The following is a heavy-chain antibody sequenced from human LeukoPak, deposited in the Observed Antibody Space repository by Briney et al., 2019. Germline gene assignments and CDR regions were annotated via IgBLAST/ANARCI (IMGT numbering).Heavy chain of an antibody. D-gene: IGHD2-2*01. CDR3: ARGDCSSTSCPKWNNWFDP. CDR1: GGSGSGYY. J-gene: IGHJ5*02. Sequence: SETLSLTCAVYGGSGSGYYWSLIRQPAGKGLEWIGEINHSGSTNYNPSLKSRVTISVDTSKNQFSLKLSSVTAADTAVYYCARGDCSSTSCPKWNNWFDPWGQGTLVTVSS. V-gene: IGHV4-34*01. CDR2: INHSGST.